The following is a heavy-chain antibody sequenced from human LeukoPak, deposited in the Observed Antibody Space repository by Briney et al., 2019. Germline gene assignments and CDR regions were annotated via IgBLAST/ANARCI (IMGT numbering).Heavy chain of an antibody. J-gene: IGHJ6*02. CDR1: GFTFSSYG. CDR2: ISYDGSNK. D-gene: IGHD5-12*01. V-gene: IGHV3-30*18. CDR3: AKFKGPVASHYYYYGMDV. Sequence: QPGGSLRLSCAASGFTFSSYGMHWVRQAPGKGLEWVAVISYDGSNKYYADSVKGRFTISRDNSKNTLYLQMNSLRAEDTAVYYCAKFKGPVASHYYYYGMDVWGQGTTVTVSS.